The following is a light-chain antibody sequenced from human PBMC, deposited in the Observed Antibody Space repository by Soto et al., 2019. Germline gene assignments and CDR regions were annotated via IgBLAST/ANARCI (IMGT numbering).Light chain of an antibody. CDR2: GAS. Sequence: EIVLTQSPGTLSLSPGERATLSCRASESVSSSYLAWCQQKPGQAPRLLIYGASSRATGIPDRFSGSGSGTDFTLTISRLEPEDFAVYYCQQYGSSPRVTFGGGTKVEIK. CDR3: QQYGSSPRVT. V-gene: IGKV3-20*01. CDR1: ESVSSSY. J-gene: IGKJ4*01.